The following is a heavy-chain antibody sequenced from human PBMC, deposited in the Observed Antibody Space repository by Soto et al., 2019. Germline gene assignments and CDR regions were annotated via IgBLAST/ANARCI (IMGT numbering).Heavy chain of an antibody. V-gene: IGHV1-69*01. J-gene: IGHJ4*02. CDR1: GGTFSSYA. CDR3: PILSDTAMVLVDY. D-gene: IGHD5-18*01. CDR2: IIPIFGTA. Sequence: QVQLVQSGAEVKKPGSSVKVSCKASGGTFSSYAISWVRQAPGQGLEWMGGIIPIFGTAHYAQKFQGRVTITADESTSTAHMELSSLGSEDTDVNYCPILSDTAMVLVDYWGQGTLVTVSS.